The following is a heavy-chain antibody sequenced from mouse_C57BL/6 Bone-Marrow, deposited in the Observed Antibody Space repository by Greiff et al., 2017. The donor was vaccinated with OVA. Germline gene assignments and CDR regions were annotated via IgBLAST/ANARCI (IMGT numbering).Heavy chain of an antibody. CDR2: IDPANGNT. CDR1: GFNIKNTY. J-gene: IGHJ3*01. Sequence: EVQLQESVAELVRPGASVKLSCTASGFNIKNTYMHWVKQRPEQGLEWIGRIDPANGNTKYAPKFQGKATITTDTSSNTAYLQLTSLTSEDTAIYYCARVRGYYVAWFAYWGQGTLVTVSA. CDR3: ARVRGYYVAWFAY. V-gene: IGHV14-3*01. D-gene: IGHD2-3*01.